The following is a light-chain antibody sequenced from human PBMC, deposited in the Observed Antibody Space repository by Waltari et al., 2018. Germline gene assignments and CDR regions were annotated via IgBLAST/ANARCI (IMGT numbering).Light chain of an antibody. Sequence: DIVMTQSPDSLAVSLGERATIHCQSNQSVLYSSNNKNYLAWYQQKPRQPPKLLIYWASTRESGVPDRFSGSGSGTDFTLIINSLQAEDVAVYYCQQYSNTPYTFGQGTKLEIK. CDR2: WAS. CDR1: QSVLYSSNNKNY. J-gene: IGKJ2*01. CDR3: QQYSNTPYT. V-gene: IGKV4-1*01.